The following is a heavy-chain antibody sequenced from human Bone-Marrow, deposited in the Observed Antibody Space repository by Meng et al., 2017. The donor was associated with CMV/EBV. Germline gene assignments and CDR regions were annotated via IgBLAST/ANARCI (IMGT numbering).Heavy chain of an antibody. CDR1: GYTLTELS. CDR3: ATFPSGYAYYYYGMDV. D-gene: IGHD3-3*01. CDR2: FDPEDGET. V-gene: IGHV1-24*01. Sequence: ASVKVSCKVSGYTLTELSMHWVRQAPGKGLEWMGGFDPEDGETIYAQKFQGRVTMTEDTSTDTAYMELSSLRSEDTAVYYCATFPSGYAYYYYGMDVWGPGNTVNVSS. J-gene: IGHJ6*02.